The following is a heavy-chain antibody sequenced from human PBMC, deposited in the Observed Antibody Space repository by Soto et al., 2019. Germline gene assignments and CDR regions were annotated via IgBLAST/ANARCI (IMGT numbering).Heavy chain of an antibody. CDR1: GFTFSSYW. CDR3: GRDAGRRFDY. CDR2: MNRDGSEK. Sequence: EVQLVESGGGLVQPGGSLRLSCAASGFTFSSYWMTWARQAPGKGLEWVASMNRDGSEKRYVDSVEGRFTISSDNAKNSLFLQMNSLSPDDPAVYYCGRDAGRRFDYWGQGSLVTVSS. J-gene: IGHJ4*02. V-gene: IGHV3-7*01. D-gene: IGHD6-13*01.